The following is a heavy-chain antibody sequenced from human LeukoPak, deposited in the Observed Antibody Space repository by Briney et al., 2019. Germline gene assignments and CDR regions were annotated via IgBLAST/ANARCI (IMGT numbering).Heavy chain of an antibody. V-gene: IGHV4-4*07. CDR2: IYTSGST. CDR3: ARDGLGYCSGGSCYSPWFDP. D-gene: IGHD2-15*01. J-gene: IGHJ5*02. Sequence: SETLSLTCTVSGGSISSYYWSWIRQPAGKGLEWIGRIYTSGSTNYNPSLKSRVTMSVDTSKNQFSLKLSSVTAADTAVYYCARDGLGYCSGGSCYSPWFDPWGQGTLVTVSS. CDR1: GGSISSYY.